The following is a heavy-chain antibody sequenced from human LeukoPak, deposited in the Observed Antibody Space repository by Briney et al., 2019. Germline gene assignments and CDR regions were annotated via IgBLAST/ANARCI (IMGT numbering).Heavy chain of an antibody. CDR1: GGSISSSSYY. J-gene: IGHJ5*02. Sequence: SETLSLTCTVSGGSISSSSYYWGWIRQPPGKGLEWIGGIYYSGSTYYNPSLKSRVTISVDTSKNQFSLKLSSVTAADTAVYYCARRRAEGGSNGHYNWFDPWGQGILVTVSS. CDR3: ARRRAEGGSNGHYNWFDP. CDR2: IYYSGST. D-gene: IGHD6-13*01. V-gene: IGHV4-39*01.